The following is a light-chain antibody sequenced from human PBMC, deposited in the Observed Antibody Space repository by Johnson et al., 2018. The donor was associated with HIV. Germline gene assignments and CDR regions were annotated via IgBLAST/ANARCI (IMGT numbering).Light chain of an antibody. CDR3: GTWGGV. CDR1: SSNIGAGYD. V-gene: IGLV1-40*01. J-gene: IGLJ1*01. Sequence: QAVLTQPPSVSGAPGQRVTISCTGSSSNIGAGYDVHWYQQLPGTAPKLLIYGNNNRPSGVPDRFSGSKSGTSATLGITGLQTGDEADYYCGTWGGVFGTGTKVTVL. CDR2: GNN.